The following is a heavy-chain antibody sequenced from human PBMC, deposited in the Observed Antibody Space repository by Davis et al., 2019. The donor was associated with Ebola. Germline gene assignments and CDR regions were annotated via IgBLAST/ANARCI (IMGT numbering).Heavy chain of an antibody. CDR2: VSYSGGMYTTSM. CDR3: ARGIGGGSSCFDY. Sequence: MPSETLSLTCSVSGDSIRGGTYYWDWIRQPPGKGLEWIGSVSYSGGMYTTSMYYNASLKSRVTISVDTSKNQFSLKLSSVTAADTAVYYCARGIGGGSSCFDYWGQGILVTVSS. D-gene: IGHD6-13*01. V-gene: IGHV4-39*07. CDR1: GDSIRGGTYY. J-gene: IGHJ4*02.